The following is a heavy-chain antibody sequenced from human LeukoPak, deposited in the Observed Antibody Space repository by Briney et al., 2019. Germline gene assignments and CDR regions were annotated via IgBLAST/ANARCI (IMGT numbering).Heavy chain of an antibody. CDR1: GYTFTSYY. J-gene: IGHJ4*02. Sequence: ASVKVSCKASGYTFTSYYMHWVRQAPGQGLEWMGIINPSGGSTSYAQKFQGRVTMTRDTSTSTAYMELSSLRSEDTAVYYCARALGGGSYFAYFDYWGQGTLVTVSS. D-gene: IGHD1-26*01. V-gene: IGHV1-46*01. CDR3: ARALGGGSYFAYFDY. CDR2: INPSGGST.